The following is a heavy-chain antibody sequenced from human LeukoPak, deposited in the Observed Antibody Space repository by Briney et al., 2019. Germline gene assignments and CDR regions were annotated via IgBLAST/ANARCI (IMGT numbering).Heavy chain of an antibody. CDR3: ARELGKVLWFVELPQNWFDP. CDR1: GGSVSSGSYY. Sequence: SETLSLTCTVSGGSVSSGSYYWSWIRQPPGKGLEWIGYIYYSGSANYNPSLKSRVTISVDTSKNQFSLKLSSVTAADTAVYYCARELGKVLWFVELPQNWFDPWGQGTLVTVSS. V-gene: IGHV4-61*01. CDR2: IYYSGSA. J-gene: IGHJ5*02. D-gene: IGHD3-10*01.